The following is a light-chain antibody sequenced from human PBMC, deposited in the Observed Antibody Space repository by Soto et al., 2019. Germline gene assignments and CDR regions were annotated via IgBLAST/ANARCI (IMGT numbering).Light chain of an antibody. V-gene: IGKV3-11*01. CDR1: QSVSSN. CDR3: QQRSNSPLT. J-gene: IGKJ4*01. Sequence: ERVMTQSPATLSVSPGERATLSCRASQSVSSNHLAWYQQKPGQAPRLLIYDASNRATGIPARFSGSGSGTDFTLTISSLEPEDFAVYYCQQRSNSPLTFGGGTKVDIK. CDR2: DAS.